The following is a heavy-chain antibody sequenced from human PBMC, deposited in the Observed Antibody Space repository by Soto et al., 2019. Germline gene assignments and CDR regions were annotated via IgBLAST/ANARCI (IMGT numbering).Heavy chain of an antibody. CDR3: ARDKDRLQLGENYYYILDV. Sequence: QVQLVQSGAEVKKPGSSVKVSCKASGGTFSTSAISWVRQAPGQGLEWVGGIMPVFPTPDYAQNFQGRVTITPDESTTTAYLELTSLRADDTAVYYCARDKDRLQLGENYYYILDVWGQGTAITVSS. V-gene: IGHV1-69*05. CDR1: GGTFSTSA. J-gene: IGHJ6*02. D-gene: IGHD1-1*01. CDR2: IMPVFPTP.